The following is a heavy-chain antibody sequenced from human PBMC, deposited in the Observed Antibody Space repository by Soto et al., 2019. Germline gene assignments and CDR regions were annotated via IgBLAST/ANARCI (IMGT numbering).Heavy chain of an antibody. CDR2: ISSANT. CDR3: ARYSGAFYLDY. CDR1: GYTFTSYA. Sequence: ASVKVSCKASGYTFTSYAMHWVRQAPGQGLEWMGWISSANTKYSQKFQGRLTITRDTSATTAYMELSSLRSEDTAVYYCARYSGAFYLDYWGQGTLGTVSS. V-gene: IGHV1-3*01. J-gene: IGHJ4*02. D-gene: IGHD2-21*01.